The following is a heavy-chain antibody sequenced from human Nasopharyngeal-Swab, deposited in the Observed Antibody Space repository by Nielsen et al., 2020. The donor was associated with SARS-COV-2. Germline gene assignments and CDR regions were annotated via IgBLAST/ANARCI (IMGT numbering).Heavy chain of an antibody. CDR1: GYTFTSYD. CDR3: ASTDTAMERSPFDP. J-gene: IGHJ5*02. V-gene: IGHV1-2*06. D-gene: IGHD5-18*01. CDR2: INPNSGGT. Sequence: ASVKVSCKASGYTFTSYDINWVRQAPGQGLEWMGRINPNSGGTNYAQKFQGRVTMTRDTSISTAYIELSRLRSDDTAVYYCASTDTAMERSPFDPWGQGTLVTVSS.